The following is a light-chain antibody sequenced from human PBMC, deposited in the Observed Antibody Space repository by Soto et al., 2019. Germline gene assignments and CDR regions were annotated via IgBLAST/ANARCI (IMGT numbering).Light chain of an antibody. CDR3: SSYTSISTYV. J-gene: IGLJ1*01. Sequence: QSVLTQPASVSGSPGQSITISCTGTSSDVGDYNYVSWYQQHPGKAPKLMIFEVSNRPSGVSNRFSGSKSGNTASLTISGLQAEDEADYYCSSYTSISTYVFGIGTKVTVL. CDR2: EVS. CDR1: SSDVGDYNY. V-gene: IGLV2-14*01.